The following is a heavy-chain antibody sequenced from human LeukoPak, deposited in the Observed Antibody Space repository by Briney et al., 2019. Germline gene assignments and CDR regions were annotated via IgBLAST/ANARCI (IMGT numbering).Heavy chain of an antibody. V-gene: IGHV4-59*08. CDR3: ARQNYDYVWGSYRYTYYFDY. CDR1: GGSISSYY. D-gene: IGHD3-16*02. Sequence: SETLSLTCTVSGGSISSYYWSWIRQPPGKGREWIGYIYYSGSTNYNPSLKSRFTISVDTSKNQFSLKLSSVTAADTAVYYCARQNYDYVWGSYRYTYYFDYWGQGTLVTVSS. CDR2: IYYSGST. J-gene: IGHJ4*02.